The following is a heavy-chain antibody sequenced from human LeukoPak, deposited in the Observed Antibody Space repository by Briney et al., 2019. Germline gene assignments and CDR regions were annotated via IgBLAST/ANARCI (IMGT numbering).Heavy chain of an antibody. CDR2: INHSGST. Sequence: SETLSLTCAVYGGSFSGYYWSWIRQPPGKGLEWIGEINHSGSTNYNPSLKSRVTISVDTSKNQFSLKLRSVTAADTAVYYCARPKYSSSWYFDSWGQGTLVTVSS. V-gene: IGHV4-34*01. CDR3: ARPKYSSSWYFDS. CDR1: GGSFSGYY. D-gene: IGHD6-13*01. J-gene: IGHJ4*02.